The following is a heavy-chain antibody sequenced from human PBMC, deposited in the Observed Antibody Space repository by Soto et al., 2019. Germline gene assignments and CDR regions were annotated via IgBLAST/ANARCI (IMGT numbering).Heavy chain of an antibody. CDR2: IKFDGSEK. J-gene: IGHJ5*02. D-gene: IGHD2-2*01. CDR3: VKDGGYCSSATCYSPRNHYFDA. Sequence: PGGSLRLSCAASGFDFSVYWMSWVRQAPGKGPEWVANIKFDGSEKQYVDSVKGRFTISRDNARNSVFLQMNSLRAGDTAVYYCVKDGGYCSSATCYSPRNHYFDAWGQGTLVT. CDR1: GFDFSVYW. V-gene: IGHV3-7*03.